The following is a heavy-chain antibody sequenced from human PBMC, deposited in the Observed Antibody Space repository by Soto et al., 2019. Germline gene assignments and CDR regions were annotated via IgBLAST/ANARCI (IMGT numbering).Heavy chain of an antibody. D-gene: IGHD3-16*01. CDR1: GGSISSYY. CDR2: IYYSGST. CDR3: ARPWGWGSEF. Sequence: QVQLQESGPGLVKPSETLSLTCTVSGGSISSYYCSWIRQPPGKGLEWIGYIYYSGSTHYNPTLKSRVTISVATSKNHFSMRLKLRPVPAADTAADYCARPWGWGSEFWGPGPRVTVSS. J-gene: IGHJ3*01. V-gene: IGHV4-59*08.